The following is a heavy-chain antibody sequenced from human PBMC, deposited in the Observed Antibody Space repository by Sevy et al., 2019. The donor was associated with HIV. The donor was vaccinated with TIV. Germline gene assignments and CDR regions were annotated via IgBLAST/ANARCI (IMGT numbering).Heavy chain of an antibody. Sequence: GGSLRLSCAASGFTFRSFSMHWVRQAPGKWLEWVTTVSYDGSNTYYADSVKGRFAVFRDNSRNLLNLQMNNLRPEDTAVYYCALERRSSDDTEYFQNWGQGTPVTVS. D-gene: IGHD1-1*01. CDR2: VSYDGSNT. V-gene: IGHV3-30*09. CDR3: ALERRSSDDTEYFQN. CDR1: GFTFRSFS. J-gene: IGHJ1*01.